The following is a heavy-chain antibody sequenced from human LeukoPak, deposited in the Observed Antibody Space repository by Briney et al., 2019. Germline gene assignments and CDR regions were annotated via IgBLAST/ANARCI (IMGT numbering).Heavy chain of an antibody. Sequence: SETLSLTCTVSGGSISSYYWSWIRQPPGKGLEWIGYIYYSGSTNYNPPLKSRVTISVDTSKNQFSLKLSSVTAADTAVYYCARLRFTAYYYYGMDVWGQGTTVTVSS. D-gene: IGHD3-10*01. J-gene: IGHJ6*02. CDR2: IYYSGST. CDR3: ARLRFTAYYYYGMDV. CDR1: GGSISSYY. V-gene: IGHV4-59*08.